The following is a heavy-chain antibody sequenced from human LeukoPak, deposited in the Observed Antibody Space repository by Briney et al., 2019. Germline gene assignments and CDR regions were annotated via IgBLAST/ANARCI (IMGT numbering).Heavy chain of an antibody. D-gene: IGHD2-2*01. CDR3: ARGGGVVVPAAFDY. CDR2: IIGIFGTT. Sequence: SVKVSCKASGDTFSSYPISWVRQAPGQGLEWMGGIIGIFGTTNYAQKFQGRVTITADESTNTVFLELSSLTSEDTALYYCARGGGVVVPAAFDYWGQGTLVSVSS. CDR1: GDTFSSYP. J-gene: IGHJ4*02. V-gene: IGHV1-69*13.